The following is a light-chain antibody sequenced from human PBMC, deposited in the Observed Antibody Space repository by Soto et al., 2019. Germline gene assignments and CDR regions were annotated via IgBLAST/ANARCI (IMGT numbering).Light chain of an antibody. V-gene: IGKV1-39*01. CDR3: QQSYSTPST. Sequence: DIQITQSPSSLSASVGDRVTITCRASQSISSYLNWYQQKPGKAPKLLIYAASSLQSGVPSRFSGSGSGTDFTLTISSLQPEDFATYYCQQSYSTPSTFGQGNKLEI. CDR1: QSISSY. CDR2: AAS. J-gene: IGKJ2*01.